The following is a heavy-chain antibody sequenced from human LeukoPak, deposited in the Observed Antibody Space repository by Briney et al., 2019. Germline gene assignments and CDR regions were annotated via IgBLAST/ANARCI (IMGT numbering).Heavy chain of an antibody. D-gene: IGHD4-11*01. CDR3: ASRTVAVEGIDP. V-gene: IGHV4-61*01. Sequence: SETLSLTCTVSGGSVSSGSYYWSWIRQPPGKGLEWIGYIYYSGSTYYNPSLKSRVTISVDTSKNQFSLNLTSVTAADTAVYYCASRTVAVEGIDPWGQGTLVTVSS. J-gene: IGHJ5*02. CDR1: GGSVSSGSYY. CDR2: IYYSGST.